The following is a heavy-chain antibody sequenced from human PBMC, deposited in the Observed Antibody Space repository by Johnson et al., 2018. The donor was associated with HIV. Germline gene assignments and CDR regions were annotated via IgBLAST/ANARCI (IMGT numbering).Heavy chain of an antibody. Sequence: QVQLVESGGGLVQPGGSLRLSCAASGITVSSYVMHWVRQASGKGLEWVAVISYDGSNKYYADSVKGRFTISRDNSKNTLYLQMNSLRAEDTAVYYCARDETAMAVGAFDIWGQGTMVTVS. J-gene: IGHJ3*02. V-gene: IGHV3-30*04. CDR2: ISYDGSNK. CDR1: GITVSSYV. CDR3: ARDETAMAVGAFDI. D-gene: IGHD5-18*01.